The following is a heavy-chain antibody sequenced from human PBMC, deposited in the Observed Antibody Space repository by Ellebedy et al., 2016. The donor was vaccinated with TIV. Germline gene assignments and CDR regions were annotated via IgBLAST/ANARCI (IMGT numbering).Heavy chain of an antibody. CDR1: GESFRDFY. CDR2: IWYDGSNK. J-gene: IGHJ6*02. Sequence: LSLTCAVYGESFRDFYWGWIRQPPGKGLEWVAVIWYDGSNKYYADSVKGRFTISRDNSKNTLYLQMNSLRAEDTAVYFCAKGDTFVVPSLSMNVWGQGTTVAVSS. D-gene: IGHD2-21*01. CDR3: AKGDTFVVPSLSMNV. V-gene: IGHV3-33*06.